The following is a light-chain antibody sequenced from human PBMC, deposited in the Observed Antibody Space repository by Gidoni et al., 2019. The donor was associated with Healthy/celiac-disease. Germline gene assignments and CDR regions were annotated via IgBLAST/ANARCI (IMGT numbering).Light chain of an antibody. J-gene: IGLJ1*01. V-gene: IGLV2-23*02. Sequence: QSALTQPASVSGSPGQSITISCTGTSSDVGSYNLVSWYQLHPGKAPKLMIYEVSKRPSGVSNRFSGSKSGNTASLTISGLQAEDEADYYCCSYAGSSTHYVFGTGTKVTVL. CDR2: EVS. CDR1: SSDVGSYNL. CDR3: CSYAGSSTHYV.